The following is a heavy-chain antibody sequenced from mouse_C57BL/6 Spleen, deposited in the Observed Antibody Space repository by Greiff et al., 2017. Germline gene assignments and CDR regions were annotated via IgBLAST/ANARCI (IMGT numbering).Heavy chain of an antibody. CDR2: IYPRSGNT. D-gene: IGHD1-1*01. V-gene: IGHV1-81*01. Sequence: VQLQQSGAELARPGASVKLSCKASGYTFTSYGISWVKQRTGQGLEWIGEIYPRSGNTYYNEKFKGKATLTADKSSSTAYMELRSLTSEDSAVYFCARSEVTTVVEDWYVDVWGTGTTVTVSS. CDR1: GYTFTSYG. CDR3: ARSEVTTVVEDWYVDV. J-gene: IGHJ1*03.